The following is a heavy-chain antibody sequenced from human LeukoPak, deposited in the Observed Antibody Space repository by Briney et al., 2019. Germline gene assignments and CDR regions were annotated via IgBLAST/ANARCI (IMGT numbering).Heavy chain of an antibody. CDR3: ATGGLGISAFEY. V-gene: IGHV3-23*01. Sequence: GGSLRISCTASASTFSSYAMSWVRQAPGKGLEWVSVIRGSGGSTFYADSVKGRFSFSRDNSKNTLYLQMNSLRAEDTAVYYCATGGLGISAFEYWGQGTLVTVSS. D-gene: IGHD7-27*01. CDR2: IRGSGGST. CDR1: ASTFSSYA. J-gene: IGHJ4*02.